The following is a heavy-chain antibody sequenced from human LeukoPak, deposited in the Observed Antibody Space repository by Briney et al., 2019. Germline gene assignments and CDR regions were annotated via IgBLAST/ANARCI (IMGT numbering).Heavy chain of an antibody. Sequence: GGSLRLSCAASGFTFSSYWMNWARQAPGKGPEWVASINHNGNVNYYVDSVKGRFTISRDNAKNSLYLQMSNLRAEDTAVYYCARDQGPYYYDSSGSGFDPWGQGTLVTVSS. CDR2: INHNGNVN. D-gene: IGHD3-22*01. V-gene: IGHV3-7*03. CDR3: ARDQGPYYYDSSGSGFDP. CDR1: GFTFSSYW. J-gene: IGHJ5*02.